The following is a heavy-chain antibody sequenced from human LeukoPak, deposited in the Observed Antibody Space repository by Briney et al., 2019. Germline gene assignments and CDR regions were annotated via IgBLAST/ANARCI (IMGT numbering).Heavy chain of an antibody. CDR1: GYTFTVYY. Sequence: ASVKISCKVSGYTFTVYYMHWVQQAPGKGLEWMGLVDPEDGETIYAEKFQGRVTITADTSTDTAYMELSSLRSEDTAVYYCATDLTMVRKDFDYWGQGTLVTVSS. J-gene: IGHJ4*02. CDR3: ATDLTMVRKDFDY. CDR2: VDPEDGET. V-gene: IGHV1-69-2*01. D-gene: IGHD3-10*01.